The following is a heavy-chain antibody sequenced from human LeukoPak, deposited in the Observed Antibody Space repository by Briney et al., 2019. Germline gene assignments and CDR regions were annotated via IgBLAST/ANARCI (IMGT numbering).Heavy chain of an antibody. V-gene: IGHV3-30*03. CDR2: ISYDGSNK. D-gene: IGHD4-17*01. CDR3: ARWGIYGDSRNWYFDI. J-gene: IGHJ2*01. Sequence: PGGSLRLSCAASGFSFSTYGIHWVRQAPGKGLEWVAFISYDGSNKYYADSVKGRFTISRDNSKNTLYLQMNSLRAEDTAVYYCARWGIYGDSRNWYFDIWGRGTLVTVS. CDR1: GFSFSTYG.